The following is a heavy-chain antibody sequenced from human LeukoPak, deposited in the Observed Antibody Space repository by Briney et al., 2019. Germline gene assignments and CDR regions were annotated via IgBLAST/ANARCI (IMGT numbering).Heavy chain of an antibody. V-gene: IGHV1-46*01. Sequence: ASVKVSCKASGYTFTSYYMHWVRQAPGQGLEWMGIINPSGGSTSYAQKFQGRVTMTRDTSTSTVYMELSSLRSEDTAAYYCASRNDYYDSSGYYPFDYWGQGTLVTVSS. D-gene: IGHD3-22*01. J-gene: IGHJ4*02. CDR3: ASRNDYYDSSGYYPFDY. CDR2: INPSGGST. CDR1: GYTFTSYY.